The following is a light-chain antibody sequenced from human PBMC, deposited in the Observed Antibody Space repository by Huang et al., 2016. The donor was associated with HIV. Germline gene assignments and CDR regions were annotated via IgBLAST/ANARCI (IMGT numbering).Light chain of an antibody. CDR2: RAS. CDR3: QQYNTYLYT. V-gene: IGKV1-5*03. J-gene: IGKJ2*01. CDR1: QNINTW. Sequence: DIQMTQSPSTLSASVGDRVTITCRASQNINTWLAWYQQKPGKAPNLLIYRASSLQIGVPSRFTGSGSGTEFTLTITSLQSDDLGTYYCQQYNTYLYTFGQGTKLEI.